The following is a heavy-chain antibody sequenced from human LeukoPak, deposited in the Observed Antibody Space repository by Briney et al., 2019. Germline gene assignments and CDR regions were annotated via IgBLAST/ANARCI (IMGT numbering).Heavy chain of an antibody. CDR2: IWYDGSNK. D-gene: IGHD3-3*01. CDR3: ARDGDFDAFDI. J-gene: IGHJ3*02. Sequence: PGGSLRLSCAASGFTFSSYGMHWVRQAPGKGLEWVAVIWYDGSNKYYADSVKRRFTISRDNSKHTLYLQMNSLRAEDTAVYYCARDGDFDAFDIWGQGTMVTVSS. CDR1: GFTFSSYG. V-gene: IGHV3-33*01.